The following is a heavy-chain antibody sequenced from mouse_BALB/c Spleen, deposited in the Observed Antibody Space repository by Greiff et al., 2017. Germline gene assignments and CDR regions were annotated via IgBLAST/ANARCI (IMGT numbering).Heavy chain of an antibody. J-gene: IGHJ1*01. D-gene: IGHD1-1*01. CDR3: ARRNYYGSSPPYFDV. CDR1: GYSITSDYA. Sequence: VQLQQSGPGLVKPSQSLSLTCTVTGYSITSDYAWNWIRQFPGNKLEWMGYISYSGSTSYNPSLKSRISITRDTSKNQFFLQLNSVTTEDTATYYCARRNYYGSSPPYFDVWGAGTTVTVSS. V-gene: IGHV3-2*02. CDR2: ISYSGST.